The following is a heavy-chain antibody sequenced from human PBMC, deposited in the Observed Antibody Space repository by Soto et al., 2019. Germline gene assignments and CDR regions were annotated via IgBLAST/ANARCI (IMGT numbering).Heavy chain of an antibody. J-gene: IGHJ3*02. CDR1: GFTFSSYS. Sequence: VQLVESGGGLVKPGGSLRLSCAASGFTFSSYSMNWVRQAPGKGLEWVSSISSSSSYIYYADSVKGRFTISRDNAKNSLYLQMNSLRAEDTAVYYCARGWRAEDAFDIWGQGTMVTVSS. CDR3: ARGWRAEDAFDI. CDR2: ISSSSSYI. D-gene: IGHD2-15*01. V-gene: IGHV3-21*01.